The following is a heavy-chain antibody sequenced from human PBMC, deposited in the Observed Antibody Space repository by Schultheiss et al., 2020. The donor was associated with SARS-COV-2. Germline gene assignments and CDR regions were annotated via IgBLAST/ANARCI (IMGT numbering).Heavy chain of an antibody. CDR2: IYYSGST. J-gene: IGHJ3*02. CDR3: ARVLSSSWYDAFDI. Sequence: SETLSLTCTVSGGSISSYYWSWIRQPPGKGLEWIGYIYYSGSTYYNPSLKSRVTISVDTSKNQFSLKLSSVTAADTAVYYCARVLSSSWYDAFDIWGQGTMVTVSS. D-gene: IGHD6-13*01. V-gene: IGHV4-59*08. CDR1: GGSISSYY.